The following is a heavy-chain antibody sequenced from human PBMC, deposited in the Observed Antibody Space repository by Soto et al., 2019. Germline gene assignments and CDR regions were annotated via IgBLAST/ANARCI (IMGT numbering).Heavy chain of an antibody. CDR1: GFTFSIYA. J-gene: IGHJ6*02. CDR2: ISGSGGST. D-gene: IGHD6-19*01. V-gene: IGHV3-23*01. CDR3: AKDLRPPAREQWLLHDYYYGMDV. Sequence: PGGSVGLSCAASGFTFSIYAMSWFRQGPGKGLEWVSAISGSGGSTYYADSVKGRFTISRDNSKNTLYLQMNSLRAEDTAVYYCAKDLRPPAREQWLLHDYYYGMDVWGQGTTVTVSS.